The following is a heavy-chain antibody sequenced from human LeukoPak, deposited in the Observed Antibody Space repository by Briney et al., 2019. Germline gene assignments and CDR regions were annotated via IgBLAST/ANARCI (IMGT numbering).Heavy chain of an antibody. CDR2: ISSSSSTI. V-gene: IGHV3-48*01. CDR3: ARDASRAAAGNDAFDI. J-gene: IGHJ3*02. D-gene: IGHD6-13*01. Sequence: PGGSLRLSCAASGFTFSSYSMNWVRQAPGKGLEWVSYISSSSSTIYYADSVKGRFTISRDNSKNTLYLQMNSLRAEDTAVYYCARDASRAAAGNDAFDIWGQGTMVTVSS. CDR1: GFTFSSYS.